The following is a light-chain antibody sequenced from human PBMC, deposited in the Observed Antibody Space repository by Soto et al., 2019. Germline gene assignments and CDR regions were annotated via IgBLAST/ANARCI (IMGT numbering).Light chain of an antibody. CDR2: HAS. CDR1: QNIRRS. J-gene: IGKJ1*01. V-gene: IGKV1-5*01. CDR3: QQYNSYSWT. Sequence: IQMTQSPSTLSVSIGDRVTISCRASQNIRRSLAWYQQKPGTAPNLRIYHASNLRGGVPSRFSGGGSGTEFTLTISSLQPDVIATYSCQQYNSYSWTSGQGTRWIS.